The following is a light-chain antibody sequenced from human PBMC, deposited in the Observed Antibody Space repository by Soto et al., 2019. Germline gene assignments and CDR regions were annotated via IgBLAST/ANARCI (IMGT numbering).Light chain of an antibody. V-gene: IGLV2-11*01. CDR3: CSFAGSHSVV. CDR1: SSDVGGYNY. CDR2: DVS. J-gene: IGLJ3*02. Sequence: QSALTQPRSVSGSPGQPVTISCTGTSSDVGGYNYVSWYQRHPGEAPKLMIYDVSERPSGIPDRFSGSKSGNTASLTISGLKAEDEADYFCCSFAGSHSVVFGGGTKLTVL.